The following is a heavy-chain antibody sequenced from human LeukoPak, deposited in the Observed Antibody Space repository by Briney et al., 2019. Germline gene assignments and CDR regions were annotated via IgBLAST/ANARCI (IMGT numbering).Heavy chain of an antibody. J-gene: IGHJ4*02. CDR2: FYSGGST. D-gene: IGHD3-3*01. CDR3: AKDRARGYYDFWSGSCFDY. V-gene: IGHV3-53*01. Sequence: GGSLRLSCAASGLTVSSNYMSWVRQAPGKGLEWVSVFYSGGSTYYADSVKGRFTISRDNSKNTLYLQMNSLRAEDTAVYYCAKDRARGYYDFWSGSCFDYWGQGTLVTVSS. CDR1: GLTVSSNY.